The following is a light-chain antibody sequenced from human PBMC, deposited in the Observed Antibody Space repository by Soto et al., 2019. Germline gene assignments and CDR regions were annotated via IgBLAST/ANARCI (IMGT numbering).Light chain of an antibody. CDR1: QGITNF. J-gene: IGKJ3*01. CDR2: AAS. CDR3: QKYSSSPFT. V-gene: IGKV1-27*01. Sequence: DIQMTQSPSSLSASVGDRVTITCRASQGITNFLAWYQQKPGTAPKLLIYAASTLHSGVPSRFSGSGFGTGFTLNISSLQPEDCAIYYCQKYSSSPFTFGPGTKVEIK.